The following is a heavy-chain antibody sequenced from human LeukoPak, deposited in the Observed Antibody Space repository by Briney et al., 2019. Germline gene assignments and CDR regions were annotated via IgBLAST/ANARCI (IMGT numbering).Heavy chain of an antibody. V-gene: IGHV5-51*01. J-gene: IGHJ4*02. CDR1: GYSFTNYW. CDR2: IYPDDSDT. Sequence: GESLKISCTGSGYSFTNYWIGWVRQMPGKGLEWMGIIYPDDSDTRYRPSFQGQVTISADKSIAAAYLQWSSLKASDTAMYYCARLQYSNGYVDYWGQGTLVTVSS. D-gene: IGHD5-18*01. CDR3: ARLQYSNGYVDY.